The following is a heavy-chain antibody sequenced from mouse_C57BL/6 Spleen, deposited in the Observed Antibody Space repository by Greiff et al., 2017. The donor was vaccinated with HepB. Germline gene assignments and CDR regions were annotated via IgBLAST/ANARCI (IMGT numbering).Heavy chain of an antibody. Sequence: VQLQQSGAELVRPGASVKLSCTASGFNIKDYYMHWVKQRPEQGLEWIGRIDPEDGDTEYAPKFQGKATMTADTSSNTAYLQLSSLTSEDTAVYYCTTVIYYDPTWFAYWGQGTLVTVSA. CDR2: IDPEDGDT. V-gene: IGHV14-1*01. J-gene: IGHJ3*01. CDR3: TTVIYYDPTWFAY. D-gene: IGHD2-4*01. CDR1: GFNIKDYY.